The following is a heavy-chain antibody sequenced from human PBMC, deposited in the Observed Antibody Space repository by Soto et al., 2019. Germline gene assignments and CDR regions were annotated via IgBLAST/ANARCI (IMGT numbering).Heavy chain of an antibody. V-gene: IGHV3-48*01. J-gene: IGHJ4*02. Sequence: EVQLVESGGGLVQPGGSLRLTCVASGFPFSIYSMNWVRQAPGKGLEWSSYITSDTNTIKYADSVKGRFTISRDNAKNLVYLQMNSLRAEATAVYFCARSVEGHFDYWGQGTVVTVSS. D-gene: IGHD6-19*01. CDR1: GFPFSIYS. CDR2: ITSDTNTI. CDR3: ARSVEGHFDY.